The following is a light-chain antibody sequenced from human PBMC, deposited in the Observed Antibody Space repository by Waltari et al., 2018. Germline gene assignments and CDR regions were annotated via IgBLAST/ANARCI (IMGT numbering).Light chain of an antibody. V-gene: IGLV5-45*01. J-gene: IGLJ3*02. CDR3: MIVHNNAVV. CDR2: YRADSDK. CDR1: SDINVATYK. Sequence: QAVLTQPASLSASPGASARLTCTFRSDINVATYKIYWYQQRPGSPPQFLVKYRADSDKRHGSGPPSRFSDSKDTSTDAGILLSSRLQSEDDADSYCMIVHNNAVVFGGGTKLTVL.